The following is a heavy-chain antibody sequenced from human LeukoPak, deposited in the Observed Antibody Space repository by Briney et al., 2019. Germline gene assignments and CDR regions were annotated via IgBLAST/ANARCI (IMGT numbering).Heavy chain of an antibody. V-gene: IGHV5-51*01. J-gene: IGHJ5*02. Sequence: GESLKISCKGSGYSFTSYWIGWVRQMPGKGLEWMGIIYPGDSDTTYSPSFQGQVTISADQSINTAYLQWSSLKASDTAMYYCARLITIFGVVTPFDPWGQGTLVTVSS. CDR3: ARLITIFGVVTPFDP. CDR2: IYPGDSDT. CDR1: GYSFTSYW. D-gene: IGHD3-3*01.